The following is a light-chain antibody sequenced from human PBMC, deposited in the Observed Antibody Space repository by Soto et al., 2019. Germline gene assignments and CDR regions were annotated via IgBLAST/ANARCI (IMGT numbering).Light chain of an antibody. CDR1: QSISSS. CDR2: GVS. CDR3: QQSYTAPSIT. J-gene: IGKJ5*01. Sequence: DIQMTQSPSSLSASVGDQVTITCRASQSISSSLNWYQQKSGKAPNLLIYGVSRLQGGVPSRFSGSGSGTDFTLSISSLQPEDFATYYCQQSYTAPSITFGQGTRRRL. V-gene: IGKV1-39*01.